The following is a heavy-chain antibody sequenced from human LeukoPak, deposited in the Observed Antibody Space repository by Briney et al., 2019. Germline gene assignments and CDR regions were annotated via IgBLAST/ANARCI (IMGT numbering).Heavy chain of an antibody. CDR1: GGTFISYA. Sequence: ASVKVSCKASGGTFISYAISWVRQAPGQGLEWMGGIIPIFGTANYAQKFQGRVTITADESTSTAYMELSSLRSEDTAVYYCAAQSAEYSNYGVHYFDYWGQGTLVTVSS. CDR3: AAQSAEYSNYGVHYFDY. V-gene: IGHV1-69*13. D-gene: IGHD4-11*01. J-gene: IGHJ4*02. CDR2: IIPIFGTA.